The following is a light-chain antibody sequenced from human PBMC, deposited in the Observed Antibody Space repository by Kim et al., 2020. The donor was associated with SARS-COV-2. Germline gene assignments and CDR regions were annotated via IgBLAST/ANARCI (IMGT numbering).Light chain of an antibody. J-gene: IGLJ3*02. CDR2: RNN. CDR1: SSNIGSNY. V-gene: IGLV1-47*01. Sequence: GQGVTISCSGTSSNIGSNYVHWYQQFPGTAPKVLIYRNNERPSGVPDRFSGSKSGTSASLAISGLRSEDEADYYCAAWDDSLSGRVFGGGTKVTVL. CDR3: AAWDDSLSGRV.